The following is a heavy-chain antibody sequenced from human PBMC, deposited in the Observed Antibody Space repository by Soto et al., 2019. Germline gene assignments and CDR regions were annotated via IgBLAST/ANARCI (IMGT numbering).Heavy chain of an antibody. CDR3: ARETHTPLREGLRGDYYYSMGV. CDR2: INHSGST. CDR1: GGSFSGYY. Sequence: SETLSLTCAVYGGSFSGYYWSWIRQPPGKGLEWIGEINHSGSTNYNPSLKSRVTISVDTSKNQFSLKLSSVTAADTAVYYCARETHTPLREGLRGDYYYSMGVWGKGTRVTVS. J-gene: IGHJ6*03. V-gene: IGHV4-34*01. D-gene: IGHD3-10*01.